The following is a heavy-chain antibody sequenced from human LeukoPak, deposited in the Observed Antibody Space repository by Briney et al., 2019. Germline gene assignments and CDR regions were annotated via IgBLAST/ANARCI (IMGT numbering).Heavy chain of an antibody. J-gene: IGHJ4*02. CDR3: AKVHTPGRSGWAAYYFDY. Sequence: GGSLRLSCAASGFTFSSYAMSWVRQAPGKGLEWASAISGSGGSTYYADSVKGRFTISRDNSKNTLYLQMNSLRAEDTAVYYCAKVHTPGRSGWAAYYFDYWGQGTLVTVSS. CDR1: GFTFSSYA. V-gene: IGHV3-23*01. CDR2: ISGSGGST. D-gene: IGHD6-19*01.